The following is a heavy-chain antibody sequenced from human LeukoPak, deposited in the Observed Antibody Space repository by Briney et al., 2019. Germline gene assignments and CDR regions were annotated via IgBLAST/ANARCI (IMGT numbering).Heavy chain of an antibody. D-gene: IGHD2-8*01. V-gene: IGHV5-51*01. CDR2: IYPGDSDT. CDR3: ARHEANGHYSFDY. Sequence: GESLKISCQGSGYRFTSYWIGWVRQMPGKGLEWMGIIYPGDSDTRYSPSFQGQVTISADKSISTAYLQWSSLKASDTAMYFCARHEANGHYSFDYWGQGTLVTVSS. CDR1: GYRFTSYW. J-gene: IGHJ4*02.